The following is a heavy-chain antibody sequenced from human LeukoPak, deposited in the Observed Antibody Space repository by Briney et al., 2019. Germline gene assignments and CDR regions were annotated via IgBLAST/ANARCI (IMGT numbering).Heavy chain of an antibody. CDR1: GFTFSSYT. CDR3: AKDARYYYGSGSYYYFDY. D-gene: IGHD3-10*01. V-gene: IGHV3-48*01. CDR2: IGTGSSTI. J-gene: IGHJ4*02. Sequence: GGSLRLSCAASGFTFSSYTMNWVRQAPGKGLEWVSYIGTGSSTIYYADSVKGRFTISRDNSKNTLYLQMNSLRAEDTAVYYCAKDARYYYGSGSYYYFDYWGQGTLVTVSS.